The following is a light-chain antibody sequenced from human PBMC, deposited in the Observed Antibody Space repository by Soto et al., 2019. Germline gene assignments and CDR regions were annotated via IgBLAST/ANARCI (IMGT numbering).Light chain of an antibody. CDR3: QSYNDWPLT. Sequence: EVVLTQSPGTLSLSQGERATLSCRASQSVSSGYLVWYQHKPGQTPRLLIYGASTRATGIPDRFSGSGSGTDFTLTISSLEPEDFAVYFCQSYNDWPLTFGGGTKVDIK. J-gene: IGKJ4*01. CDR1: QSVSSGY. V-gene: IGKV3-20*01. CDR2: GAS.